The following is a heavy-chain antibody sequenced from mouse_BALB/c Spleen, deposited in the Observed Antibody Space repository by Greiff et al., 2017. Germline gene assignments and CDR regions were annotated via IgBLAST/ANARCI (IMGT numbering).Heavy chain of an antibody. Sequence: VQVVESGAELVRPGASVTLSCKASGYTFTDYEMHWVKQTPVHGLEWIGAIDPETGCTAYNQKFKGKATLTADKSSSTAYMELRSLTSEDSAVYYCTRWLLGAYWGQGTLVTVSA. CDR1: GYTFTDYE. V-gene: IGHV1-15*01. J-gene: IGHJ3*01. CDR2: IDPETGCT. D-gene: IGHD2-3*01. CDR3: TRWLLGAY.